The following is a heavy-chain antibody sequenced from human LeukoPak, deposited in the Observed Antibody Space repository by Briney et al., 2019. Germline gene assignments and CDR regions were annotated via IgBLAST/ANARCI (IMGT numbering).Heavy chain of an antibody. Sequence: PGGSLRLSCAASEFTFSNYAMAWVRQAPGEGLEWVSGISGNGGKIYYADSVKGRFTISRDNSKNTLYLQMNSLRGEDTAVYFCAKRDYYDSSGYAPLFGYWGQGTLVTVSP. V-gene: IGHV3-23*01. CDR3: AKRDYYDSSGYAPLFGY. J-gene: IGHJ4*02. CDR2: ISGNGGKI. CDR1: EFTFSNYA. D-gene: IGHD3-22*01.